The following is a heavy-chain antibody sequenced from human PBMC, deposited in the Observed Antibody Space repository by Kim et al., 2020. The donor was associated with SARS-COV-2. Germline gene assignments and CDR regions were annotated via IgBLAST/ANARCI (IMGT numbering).Heavy chain of an antibody. V-gene: IGHV3-48*03. CDR1: GFTFSSYE. Sequence: GGSLRLSCAASGFTFSSYEMNWVRQAPGKGLEWVSYISSSGSTIYYADSVKGRFTISRDNAKNSLYLQMNSLRAEDTAVYYCARDPTSTHYYDSSGYNPNWFDPWGQGTLVTVSS. J-gene: IGHJ5*02. CDR2: ISSSGSTI. CDR3: ARDPTSTHYYDSSGYNPNWFDP. D-gene: IGHD3-22*01.